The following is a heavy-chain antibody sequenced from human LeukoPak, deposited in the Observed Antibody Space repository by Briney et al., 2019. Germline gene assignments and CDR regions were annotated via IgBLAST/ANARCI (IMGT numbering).Heavy chain of an antibody. CDR1: GGSFSGYY. V-gene: IGHV4-34*01. CDR3: ARGRDGYNYAYNYYMDV. D-gene: IGHD5-24*01. Sequence: SETLSLTCAVYGGSFSGYYWSWIRQPPGKGLEWIGAINHSGSTNYNPSPKSRVTISVDTSKNQFSLKLSSVTAADTAVYYCARGRDGYNYAYNYYMDVWGKGTTVTVSS. CDR2: INHSGST. J-gene: IGHJ6*03.